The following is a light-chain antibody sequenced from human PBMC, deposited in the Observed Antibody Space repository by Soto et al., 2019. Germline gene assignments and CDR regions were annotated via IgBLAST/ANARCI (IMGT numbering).Light chain of an antibody. CDR1: QSISHF. CDR3: QQSYTPPHT. Sequence: DIQMTQSPPSLSASVGDKVTITCRPSQSISHFLNWYQQKPGKAPKLLIYTASSLQSGVPSRFSACGSGTHFSLTVSSLQPEDSETYFCQQSYTPPHTFGQGPKLEIK. V-gene: IGKV1-39*01. J-gene: IGKJ2*01. CDR2: TAS.